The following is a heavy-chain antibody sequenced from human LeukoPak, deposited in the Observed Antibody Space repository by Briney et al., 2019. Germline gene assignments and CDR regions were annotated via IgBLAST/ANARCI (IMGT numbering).Heavy chain of an antibody. CDR3: ARPRDGYYYDSSGYYW. CDR2: ISSSSSTI. Sequence: GGSLRLSCAASGFTFSSYSMNWVRQAPGKGLECVSYISSSSSTIYYADSVKGRFTISRDNAKNSLYLQMNSLRAEDTAVYYCARPRDGYYYDSSGYYWWGQGTLVTVSS. J-gene: IGHJ4*02. CDR1: GFTFSSYS. V-gene: IGHV3-48*01. D-gene: IGHD3-22*01.